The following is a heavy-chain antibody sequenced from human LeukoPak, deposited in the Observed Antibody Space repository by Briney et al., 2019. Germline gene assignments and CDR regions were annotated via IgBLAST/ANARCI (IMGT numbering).Heavy chain of an antibody. CDR1: GNRVSSNSAA. D-gene: IGHD3-22*01. CDR3: AGSFLCGYYDFDY. J-gene: IGHJ4*02. CDR2: TYYRSNGYN. V-gene: IGHV6-1*01. Sequence: SQTFSLTCALSGNRVSSNSAAWNWIRQSPSRGLQQLRRTYYRSNGYNYYEVSVKSRITINTDTSKNKFFLLMNSVTADNAAYYYCAGSFLCGYYDFDYWGQGTLVTVSS.